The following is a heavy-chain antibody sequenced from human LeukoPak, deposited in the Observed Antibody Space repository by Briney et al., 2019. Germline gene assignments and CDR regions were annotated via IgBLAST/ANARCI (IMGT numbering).Heavy chain of an antibody. J-gene: IGHJ4*02. Sequence: ASVKVSCKASGGTFSSYAISWVRQAPGQGLEWMGWISAYNGNTNYAQKLQGRVTMTTDTSTSTAYMELRSLRSDDTAVYYCARSYYGSGSHYKTADYWGQGTLVTVSS. CDR3: ARSYYGSGSHYKTADY. CDR1: GGTFSSYA. CDR2: ISAYNGNT. D-gene: IGHD3-10*01. V-gene: IGHV1-18*01.